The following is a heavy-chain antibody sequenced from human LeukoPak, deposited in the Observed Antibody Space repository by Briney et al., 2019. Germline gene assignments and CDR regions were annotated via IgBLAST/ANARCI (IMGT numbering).Heavy chain of an antibody. D-gene: IGHD2-15*01. CDR1: GYTFTSYG. CDR3: ASGGYCSGGSCYYLLNYYGMDV. J-gene: IGHJ6*02. CDR2: IIPILGIA. V-gene: IGHV1-69*04. Sequence: SVKVSCKASGYTFTSYGISWVRQAPGQGLEWMGRIIPILGIANYAQKFQGRVTITADKSTSTAYMELSSLRSEDTAVYYCASGGYCSGGSCYYLLNYYGMDVCGQGTTVTVSS.